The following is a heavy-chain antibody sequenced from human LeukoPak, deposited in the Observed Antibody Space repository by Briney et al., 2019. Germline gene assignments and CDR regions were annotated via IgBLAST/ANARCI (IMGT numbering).Heavy chain of an antibody. CDR1: GYSFTGY. D-gene: IGHD2-21*01. Sequence: GASVKVSCKASGYSFTGYWHWVRQAPGQGLEWMGRIIPILGIANYAQKFQGRVTITADKSTSTAYMELSSLRSEDTAVYYCARDGGKVGIDYWGQGTLVTVSS. CDR2: IIPILGIA. J-gene: IGHJ4*02. V-gene: IGHV1-69*04. CDR3: ARDGGKVGIDY.